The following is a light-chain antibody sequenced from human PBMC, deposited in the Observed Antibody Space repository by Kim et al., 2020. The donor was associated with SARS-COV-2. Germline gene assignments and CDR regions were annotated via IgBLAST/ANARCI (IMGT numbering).Light chain of an antibody. CDR1: QNIVNY. CDR2: GAS. V-gene: IGKV1-39*01. Sequence: SVSDRVIISFRASQNIVNYFNWYQWSPGKAPTLLISGASSLRTGVPSRFSGSGSGTDFTLTISTLLPEDFATYYCQQSYSPTQITFGQGTRLEIK. J-gene: IGKJ5*01. CDR3: QQSYSPTQIT.